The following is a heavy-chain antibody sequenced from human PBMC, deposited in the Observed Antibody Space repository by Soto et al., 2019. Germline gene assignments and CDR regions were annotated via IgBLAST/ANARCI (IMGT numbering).Heavy chain of an antibody. CDR2: ISSSTSHT. Sequence: QVQLVESGGGLVKPGGSLRLSCAVSGFTFSDYYMTWIRQAPGKGLEWVSYISSSTSHTNYADSVKGRFTISRDNAKNTLFLEMNSLRAEDTAGYYCARGRGAAADYFDFWGQGTPVTVSS. D-gene: IGHD6-13*01. CDR1: GFTFSDYY. V-gene: IGHV3-11*05. J-gene: IGHJ4*02. CDR3: ARGRGAAADYFDF.